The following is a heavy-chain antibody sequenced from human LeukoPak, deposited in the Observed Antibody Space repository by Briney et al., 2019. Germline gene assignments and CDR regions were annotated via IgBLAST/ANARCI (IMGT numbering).Heavy chain of an antibody. V-gene: IGHV1-18*01. D-gene: IGHD2-2*01. CDR3: AGSLQHQRNFDY. CDR2: ISAYNGNT. Sequence: ASVKVSCKASGYTFTSYGISWVRQAPGQGLEWMGWISAYNGNTNYAQKLQGRVTVTTDTSTSTAYMELRSLRSDDTAVYYCAGSLQHQRNFDYWGQGTLVTVSS. CDR1: GYTFTSYG. J-gene: IGHJ4*02.